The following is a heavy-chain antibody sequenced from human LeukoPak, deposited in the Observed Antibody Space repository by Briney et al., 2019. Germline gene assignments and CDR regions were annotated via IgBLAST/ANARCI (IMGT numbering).Heavy chain of an antibody. CDR2: ISGSGGST. J-gene: IGHJ4*02. CDR3: AKYNTYYYDSSGWYFDY. V-gene: IGHV3-23*01. Sequence: GGSLRLSCAASGFTFSSYAMSWVRQAPGKGLEWVSAISGSGGSTYYADSVKGRFTISRDNSKNTLYLQMNSLTAEDTAVYYCAKYNTYYYDSSGWYFDYWGQGTLVTVSS. CDR1: GFTFSSYA. D-gene: IGHD3-22*01.